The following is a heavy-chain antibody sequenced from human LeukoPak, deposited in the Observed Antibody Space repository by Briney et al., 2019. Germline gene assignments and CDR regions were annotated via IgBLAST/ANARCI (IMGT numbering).Heavy chain of an antibody. V-gene: IGHV4-34*01. Sequence: SETLSLTCAVYGGSFSGYYWSWIRQPPGKGLEWIGEINHSGSTNYNLSLKSRVTISVDTSKNQFSLKLSSVTAADTAVYYCARVTDIVVVPAAKGGAFDIWGQGTMVTVSS. CDR1: GGSFSGYY. J-gene: IGHJ3*02. D-gene: IGHD2-2*01. CDR2: INHSGST. CDR3: ARVTDIVVVPAAKGGAFDI.